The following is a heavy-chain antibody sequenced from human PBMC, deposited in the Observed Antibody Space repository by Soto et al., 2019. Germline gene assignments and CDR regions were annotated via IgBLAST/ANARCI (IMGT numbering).Heavy chain of an antibody. Sequence: VASVKVSCKASGGTFSSYAISWVRQAPGQGLEWMGGIIPIFGTANYAQKFQGRVTITADKSTSTAYMELSSLRSEDTAVYYCARRYSRIPIFGVVSSGYYYGMVVWGQGTSLTV. CDR3: ARRYSRIPIFGVVSSGYYYGMVV. D-gene: IGHD3-3*01. V-gene: IGHV1-69*06. CDR2: IIPIFGTA. CDR1: GGTFSSYA. J-gene: IGHJ6*02.